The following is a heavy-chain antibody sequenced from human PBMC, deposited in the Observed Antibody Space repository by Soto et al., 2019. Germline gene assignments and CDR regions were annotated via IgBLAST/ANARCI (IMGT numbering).Heavy chain of an antibody. CDR2: IIPISGTA. CDR1: GGTFSSYA. Sequence: QVQLVQSGAEVKKPGSSVKVSCKASGGTFSSYAISWVRQAPGQGLEWMGGIIPISGTANYAQKFKGRVTITADESTSTDYMELSSLRSEDTAVYYCARSQGSSTSLEIYYYYYYGMDVWGQGTTVTVSS. D-gene: IGHD2-2*01. V-gene: IGHV1-69*01. CDR3: ARSQGSSTSLEIYYYYYYGMDV. J-gene: IGHJ6*02.